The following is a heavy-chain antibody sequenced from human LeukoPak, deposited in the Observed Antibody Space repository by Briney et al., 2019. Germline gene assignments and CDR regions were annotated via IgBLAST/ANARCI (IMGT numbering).Heavy chain of an antibody. Sequence: PSETLSLTCTVSGVSISSGGYYWSWIRQHPGKGLEWIGYIYYSGSTYYNPSLKSRVTTSVDTSKNQFSLKLSSVTAADTAVYYCAREYYYDSTAFDIWGQGTMVTVSS. CDR1: GVSISSGGYY. V-gene: IGHV4-31*03. D-gene: IGHD3-22*01. CDR3: AREYYYDSTAFDI. CDR2: IYYSGST. J-gene: IGHJ3*02.